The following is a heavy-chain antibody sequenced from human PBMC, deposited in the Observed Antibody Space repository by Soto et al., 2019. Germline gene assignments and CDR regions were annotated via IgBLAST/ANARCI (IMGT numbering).Heavy chain of an antibody. V-gene: IGHV4-59*08. J-gene: IGHJ6*02. D-gene: IGHD3-10*01. CDR3: GGTNYAQKFQGWVTMTRDTSISTAYMELSRLRSDDTAVYYCARGVKGYDSSGYYYPTILDYYGMDV. CDR1: GGSISSYY. Sequence: SETLSLTCTVSGGSISSYYWSWIRQPPGKGLEWIGYIYYSGSTNYNPSLKSRVTISVDTSKNQFSMKLSSVTAADTTVCNSGGTNYAQKFQGWVTMTRDTSISTAYMELSRLRSDDTAVYYCARGVKGYDSSGYYYPTILDYYGMDVWGQGTTVTVSS. CDR2: IYYSGST.